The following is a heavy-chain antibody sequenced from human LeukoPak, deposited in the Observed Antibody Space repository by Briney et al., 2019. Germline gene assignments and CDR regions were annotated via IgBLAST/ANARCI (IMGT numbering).Heavy chain of an antibody. J-gene: IGHJ3*02. Sequence: GGSLRLSCAASGFTISSYEMNWVRQAPGKGLEWVSYISSSGSTIYYADSVKGRFTISRDNAKNSLYLQMNSLRAEDTAVYYCARGYCSGGSCYPIFAFDIWGQGTMVTVSS. CDR3: ARGYCSGGSCYPIFAFDI. V-gene: IGHV3-48*03. D-gene: IGHD2-15*01. CDR1: GFTISSYE. CDR2: ISSSGSTI.